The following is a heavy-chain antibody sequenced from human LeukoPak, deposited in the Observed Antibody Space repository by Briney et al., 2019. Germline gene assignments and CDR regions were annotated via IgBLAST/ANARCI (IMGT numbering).Heavy chain of an antibody. CDR2: IKQDGSEI. V-gene: IGHV3-7*03. CDR3: ARDSPGVWYDSSGYYYVSWFDP. D-gene: IGHD3-22*01. Sequence: GGSLRLSCEASGFTFSSFWMTWVRQAPGKGLEWVANIKQDGSEIYYVDSVKGRFTISRDNAQNSLSLQMSSLRAEDTAVYYCARDSPGVWYDSSGYYYVSWFDPWGQGTLVTVSS. J-gene: IGHJ5*02. CDR1: GFTFSSFW.